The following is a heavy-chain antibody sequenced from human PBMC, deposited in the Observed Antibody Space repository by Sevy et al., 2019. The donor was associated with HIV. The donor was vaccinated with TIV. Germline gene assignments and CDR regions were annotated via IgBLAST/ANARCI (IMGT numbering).Heavy chain of an antibody. J-gene: IGHJ4*02. V-gene: IGHV1-24*01. Sequence: ASVKVSCKDSGYSLTGLSMHWVRQAPGKGLEWMGSFDPEDGERIYAQKLEGRVTMTEDTSSDTAYMELNSLRFEDTAVDYSATTKDYYESSGCPFDYWGQGTLVTVSS. CDR3: ATTKDYYESSGCPFDY. D-gene: IGHD3-22*01. CDR2: FDPEDGER. CDR1: GYSLTGLS.